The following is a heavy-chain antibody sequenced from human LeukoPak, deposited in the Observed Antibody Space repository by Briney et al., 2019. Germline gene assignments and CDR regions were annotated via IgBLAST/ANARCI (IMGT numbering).Heavy chain of an antibody. D-gene: IGHD5-18*01. CDR2: IYWDDDK. V-gene: IGHV2-5*02. J-gene: IGHJ3*02. CDR1: GCALSTSGVA. Sequence: ASGPTLVNPTQTLTLTCTFSGCALSTSGVAVGWIRQPPGKALEWLALIYWDDDKRYSPSLKSRLSITKDTSKNQVVLTMTNMDPVDTATYYCAHSEDTALVHDAFDIWGQGTMVTVSS. CDR3: AHSEDTALVHDAFDI.